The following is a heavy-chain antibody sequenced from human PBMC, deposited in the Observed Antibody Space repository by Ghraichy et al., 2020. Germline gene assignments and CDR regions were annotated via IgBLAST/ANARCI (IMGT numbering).Heavy chain of an antibody. Sequence: ESLNISCTVSGGSISSYYWSWIRQPPGKGLEWIGYIYYSGSTNYNPSLKSRVTISVDTSKNQFSLKLSSVTAADTAVYYCARAAFSFDSSGYYYLDYWGQGTLVTVSS. CDR1: GGSISSYY. J-gene: IGHJ4*02. V-gene: IGHV4-59*01. D-gene: IGHD3-22*01. CDR3: ARAAFSFDSSGYYYLDY. CDR2: IYYSGST.